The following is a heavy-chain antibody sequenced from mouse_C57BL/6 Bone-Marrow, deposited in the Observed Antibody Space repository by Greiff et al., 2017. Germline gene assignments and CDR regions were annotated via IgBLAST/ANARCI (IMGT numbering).Heavy chain of an antibody. CDR1: GFTFSSYA. V-gene: IGHV5-4*03. CDR2: ISDGGSYT. CDR3: ARKPYFDV. J-gene: IGHJ1*03. Sequence: EVKVEESGGGLVKPGGSLKLSCAASGFTFSSYAMSWVRQTPEKRLEWVATISDGGSYTYYPDNVKGRFTISRDNAKNNLYLQMSHLKSEDTAMYYCARKPYFDVWGTGTTVTVSS.